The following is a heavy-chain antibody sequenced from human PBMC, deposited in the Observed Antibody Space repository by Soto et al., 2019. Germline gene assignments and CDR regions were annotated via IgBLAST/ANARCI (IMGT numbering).Heavy chain of an antibody. Sequence: LSLTCTVSGASISSGGYYWSWIRQHPGKGLEWIGYIHHSGNTHYNPSLKSRLTISVDTSKNQFSLKLSSVTAADTALYYCARVGFGALTYYNGMDVWGRGTTVTVSS. D-gene: IGHD3-10*01. CDR3: ARVGFGALTYYNGMDV. J-gene: IGHJ6*02. V-gene: IGHV4-31*02. CDR1: GASISSGGYY. CDR2: IHHSGNT.